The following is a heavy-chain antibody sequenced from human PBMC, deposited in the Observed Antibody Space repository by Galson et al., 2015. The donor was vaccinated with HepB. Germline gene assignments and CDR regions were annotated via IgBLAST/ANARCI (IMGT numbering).Heavy chain of an antibody. CDR1: GFTFSGYA. V-gene: IGHV3-23*01. Sequence: SLRLSCAASGFTFSGYAMSWVRQAPGKGLVWVSTISNSGDITYDADSVKGRFTISRDNSKNTLSLQMSSLRAEDTAVYYCVFGYFFDYWGQGTLVTVSS. D-gene: IGHD3-16*01. J-gene: IGHJ4*02. CDR2: ISNSGDIT. CDR3: VFGYFFDY.